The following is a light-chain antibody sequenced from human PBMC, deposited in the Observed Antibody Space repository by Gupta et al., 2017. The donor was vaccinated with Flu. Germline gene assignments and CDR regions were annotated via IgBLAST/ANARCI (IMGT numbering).Light chain of an antibody. CDR3: QSYDSSLSGV. Sequence: QSVLTQPPSVSGAPGQRATISCTGSSSNIGAGYDVHWYQQLPGTAPKLLIYGNSNRPSGVPDRFSGSKSGTSASLAITGLQAEDEADYYCQSYDSSLSGVFGGGTKLTVL. CDR2: GNS. CDR1: SSNIGAGYD. J-gene: IGLJ3*02. V-gene: IGLV1-40*01.